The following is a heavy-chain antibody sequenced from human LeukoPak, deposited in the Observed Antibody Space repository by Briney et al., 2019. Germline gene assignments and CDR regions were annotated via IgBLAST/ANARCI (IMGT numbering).Heavy chain of an antibody. CDR3: ARAKMSGDYVLSFHYYYYYMDV. CDR2: ISYDGSNK. J-gene: IGHJ6*03. V-gene: IGHV3-30*04. Sequence: GGSLRLSCAASGFTFSSYAMHWVRQAPGKGLEWVAVISYDGSNKYYADSVKGRFTISRDNSKNTLYLQMNSLRAEDTAVYYCARAKMSGDYVLSFHYYYYYMDVWGKGTTVTVSS. CDR1: GFTFSSYA. D-gene: IGHD4-17*01.